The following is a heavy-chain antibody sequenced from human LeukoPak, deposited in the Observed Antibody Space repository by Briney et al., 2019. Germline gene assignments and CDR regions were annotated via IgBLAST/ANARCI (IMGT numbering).Heavy chain of an antibody. V-gene: IGHV3-23*01. CDR3: AKDLAGSGSYSFDY. CDR2: ISGSGGST. CDR1: GLTFSNYA. J-gene: IGHJ4*02. Sequence: LSGGSLRLSCAASGLTFSNYAMNWVRQAPGRGLEWVSAISGSGGSTYYADSVKGRFTISRDNSKNTLYLQMNSLRAEDTAVYYCAKDLAGSGSYSFDYWGQGTLVTVSS. D-gene: IGHD1-26*01.